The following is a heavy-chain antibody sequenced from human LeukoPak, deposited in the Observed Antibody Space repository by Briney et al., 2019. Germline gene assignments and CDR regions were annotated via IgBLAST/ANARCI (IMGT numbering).Heavy chain of an antibody. D-gene: IGHD4-17*01. Sequence: GGSLRLSCAASGLTVSSNCMSWVRQAPGKGLEWVSFIYSGGDTYYADSVKGRFTISRDNSKNTFHLQMNSLRVEDTALYYCARAQTYADSRLLLDYWGKGTTVTVSS. CDR3: ARAQTYADSRLLLDY. J-gene: IGHJ6*04. CDR1: GLTVSSNC. CDR2: IYSGGDT. V-gene: IGHV3-53*01.